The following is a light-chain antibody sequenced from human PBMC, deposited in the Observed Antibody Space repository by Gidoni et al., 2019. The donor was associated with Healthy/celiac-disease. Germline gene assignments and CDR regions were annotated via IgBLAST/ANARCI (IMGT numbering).Light chain of an antibody. J-gene: IGLJ3*02. CDR1: SCSVPTSYY. Sequence: QTVVTQEPSFSVSPGGTVTLTCGLSSCSVPTSYYPSWYQQTPGQAPRTLIYSTSTRSSGVPDRFSGSILGNKAALTITGAQADDESDYYCVLYMGSGIWVFGGGTKLTVL. CDR2: STS. CDR3: VLYMGSGIWV. V-gene: IGLV8-61*01.